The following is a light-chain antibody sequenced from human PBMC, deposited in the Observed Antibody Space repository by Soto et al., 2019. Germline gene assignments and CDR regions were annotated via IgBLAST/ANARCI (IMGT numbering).Light chain of an antibody. Sequence: TQSPSTLSASVGDRVTITCRASQSITRWLAWYQQKPGQAPRLLIYDASNRATGIPARFSGSGSGTDFTLTISSLEPEDFAFYYCQQRNNWPPITFGQGTRLEIK. CDR2: DAS. J-gene: IGKJ5*01. CDR1: QSITRW. CDR3: QQRNNWPPIT. V-gene: IGKV3-11*01.